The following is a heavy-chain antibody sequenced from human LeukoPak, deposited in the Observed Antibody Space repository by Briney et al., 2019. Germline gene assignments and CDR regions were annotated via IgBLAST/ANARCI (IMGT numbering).Heavy chain of an antibody. CDR2: IIPIFGTA. CDR1: GGTFSSYA. J-gene: IGHJ3*02. D-gene: IGHD3-22*01. Sequence: GASVKISCKASGGTFSSYAISWVRQAPGQGLEWMGGIIPIFGTANYAQKFQGRVTITADESTSTAYMELSSLRSEDTAVYYCARDYSRRGKNYYDSSGYYHAFDIWGQGTMVTVSS. CDR3: ARDYSRRGKNYYDSSGYYHAFDI. V-gene: IGHV1-69*13.